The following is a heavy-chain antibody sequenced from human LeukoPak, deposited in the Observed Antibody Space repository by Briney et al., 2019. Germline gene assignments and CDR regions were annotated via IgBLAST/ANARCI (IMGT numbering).Heavy chain of an antibody. J-gene: IGHJ4*02. CDR2: ISSSSSTI. CDR3: ARVRDKYYFDY. CDR1: GFTFSSYS. V-gene: IGHV3-48*04. Sequence: PGGSLRLSCAASGFTFSSYSMNWVRQAPGKGLEWVSFISSSSSTIYYADSVKGRFTISRDNAKNSLYLQMNSLRAEDTAVYYCARVRDKYYFDYWGQGTLVTVSS.